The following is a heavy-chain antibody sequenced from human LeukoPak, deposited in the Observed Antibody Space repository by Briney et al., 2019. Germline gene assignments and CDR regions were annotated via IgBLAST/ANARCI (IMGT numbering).Heavy chain of an antibody. CDR1: GFTFSSYA. J-gene: IGHJ3*02. CDR3: ARVRDGYNDAYDI. Sequence: HSGGSLRLSCAASGFTFSSYAMHWVRQAPGKGLEWVALISYDGSNKYYADSVKGRFTISRDNSKNTLYLQMNSLRTEDTAVYYCARVRDGYNDAYDIWGQGTMVTVTS. CDR2: ISYDGSNK. D-gene: IGHD5-24*01. V-gene: IGHV3-30*04.